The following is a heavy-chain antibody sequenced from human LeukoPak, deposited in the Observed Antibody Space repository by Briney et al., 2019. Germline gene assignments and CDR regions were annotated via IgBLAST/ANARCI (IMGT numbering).Heavy chain of an antibody. D-gene: IGHD5-18*01. CDR2: IIPIFGTA. CDR3: AQTPVSNTATHWFDP. J-gene: IGHJ5*02. V-gene: IGHV1-69*05. Sequence: SVKVSCKASGGTFSSCALRWVGQAPGQGLGWMGGIIPIFGTANYAQKFQDRVTLTTDESTSTAYMKLSSLRAEDTALYYCAQTPVSNTATHWFDPWGQGTLVTVSS. CDR1: GGTFSSCA.